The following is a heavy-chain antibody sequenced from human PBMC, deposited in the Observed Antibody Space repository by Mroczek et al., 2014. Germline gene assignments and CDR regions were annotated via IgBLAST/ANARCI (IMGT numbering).Heavy chain of an antibody. D-gene: IGHD4-11*01. CDR1: GGSISSGDYY. J-gene: IGHJ6*03. V-gene: IGHV4-30-4*01. CDR2: IYYSGST. Sequence: QVQLQESGPGLVKPSQTLSLTCTVSGGSISSGDYYWSWIRQPPGKGLEWIGYIYYSGSTYYNPSLKSRVTISVDTSKNQFSLKLSSVTAADTAVYYCARAPKASNQILGYYYYMDVWGKGTTVTVSS. CDR3: ARAPKASNQILGYYYYMDV.